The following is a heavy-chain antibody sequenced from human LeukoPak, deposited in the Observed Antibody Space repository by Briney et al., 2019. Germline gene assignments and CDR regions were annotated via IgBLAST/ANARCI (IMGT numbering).Heavy chain of an antibody. CDR2: ISSGTSYI. Sequence: GGYLRLSCAASGFTFNTYTMNWVRQAPGKGLEWVSSISSGTSYIYYADSVKGRFTISRDNAKNSLYLQMNSLRAEDTAVYYCARDPTSSWETAFDIWGQGTMVTVSS. CDR1: GFTFNTYT. CDR3: ARDPTSSWETAFDI. J-gene: IGHJ3*02. V-gene: IGHV3-21*01. D-gene: IGHD1-26*01.